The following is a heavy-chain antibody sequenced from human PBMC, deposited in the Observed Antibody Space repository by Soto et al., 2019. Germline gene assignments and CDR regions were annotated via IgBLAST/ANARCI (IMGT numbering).Heavy chain of an antibody. CDR1: GFTFSGYW. Sequence: EVQLVESGGGLVQPGGSLRLSCAASGFTFSGYWMSWVRQAPGKGLEWVANIKQEGSEQFYVDSVKGRFTISRDNATNSLYLQMNSLRAEDTAVYYCAREAVWGQGTTVTVSS. J-gene: IGHJ6*02. CDR2: IKQEGSEQ. CDR3: AREAV. V-gene: IGHV3-7*05.